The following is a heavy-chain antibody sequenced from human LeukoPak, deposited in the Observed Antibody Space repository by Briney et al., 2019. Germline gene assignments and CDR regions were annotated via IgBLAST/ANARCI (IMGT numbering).Heavy chain of an antibody. V-gene: IGHV3-21*01. CDR1: GFTFSNYK. D-gene: IGHD6-19*01. J-gene: IGHJ5*02. CDR3: ARDSQGGWYGDP. Sequence: GGSLRLSCAASGFTFSNYKMNWVRQAPGKGLEWVSSISSRGSNIDYADSVKGRFTISRENAKNSLYLQMNSLRADDTAVYYCARDSQGGWYGDPWGQGTLVTVSS. CDR2: ISSRGSNI.